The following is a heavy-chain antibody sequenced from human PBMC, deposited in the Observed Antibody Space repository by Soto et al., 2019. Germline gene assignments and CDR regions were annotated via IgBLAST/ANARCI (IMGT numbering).Heavy chain of an antibody. CDR2: MYSDGST. V-gene: IGHV3-53*01. J-gene: IGHJ4*02. CDR3: ARDQARYGGSDCYSGVLDY. CDR1: GFTVSNSY. Sequence: PGGSLRLSCAASGFTVSNSYMNWVHHAPGKGLEWVSVMYSDGSTYYAVSVKGRFTISRDNTKNTLYLQMNSLRAEDTAVYYSARDQARYGGSDCYSGVLDYWGQGTLVTVSS. D-gene: IGHD2-21*02.